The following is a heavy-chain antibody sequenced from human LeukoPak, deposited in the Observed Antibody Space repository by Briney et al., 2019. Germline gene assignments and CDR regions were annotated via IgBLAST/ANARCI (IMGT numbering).Heavy chain of an antibody. CDR2: INGDGSVT. Sequence: PGGSLKLSCAASGFTFSSYWMQWVCQAPGKGLVWVSRINGDGSVTTYADSVKGRFTISRDNAKNTLYLQMSSLRAEDTALYYCTRDLGLVDWGQGSLVIVSS. J-gene: IGHJ4*02. CDR3: TRDLGLVD. V-gene: IGHV3-74*01. CDR1: GFTFSSYW. D-gene: IGHD3/OR15-3a*01.